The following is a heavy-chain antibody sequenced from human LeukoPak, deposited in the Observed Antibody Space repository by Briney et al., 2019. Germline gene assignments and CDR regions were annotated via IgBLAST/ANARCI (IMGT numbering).Heavy chain of an antibody. CDR2: INPSGGST. V-gene: IGHV1-46*01. CDR3: ARVSSGTTVTTGGYYYYYYMDV. Sequence: ASVKVSCKASGYTFTSYYMHWVRQAPGQGLEWMGIINPSGGSTSYAQKFQGRVTMTRDMSTSTVYMELSSLRSEDTAVYYCARVSSGTTVTTGGYYYYYYMDVWGKGTTVTISS. J-gene: IGHJ6*03. D-gene: IGHD4-17*01. CDR1: GYTFTSYY.